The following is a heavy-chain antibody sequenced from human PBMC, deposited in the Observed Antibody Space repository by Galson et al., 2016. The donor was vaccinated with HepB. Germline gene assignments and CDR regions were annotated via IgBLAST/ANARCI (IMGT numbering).Heavy chain of an antibody. CDR2: TYLRAMWYN. V-gene: IGHV6-1*01. J-gene: IGHJ5*02. CDR1: GDSVSSNKVV. Sequence: CAISGDSVSSNKVVWNWIRQSPSRGLEWLGRTYLRAMWYNDYASSVRSRITINPDISKNQFSLQLNSVTPEDTAVYYCARGVTTQAGRNWFDPWGQGTLVTVSS. D-gene: IGHD2-21*02. CDR3: ARGVTTQAGRNWFDP.